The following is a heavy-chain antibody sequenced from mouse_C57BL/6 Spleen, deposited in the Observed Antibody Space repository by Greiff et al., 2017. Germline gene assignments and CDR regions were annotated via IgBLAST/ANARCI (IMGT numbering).Heavy chain of an antibody. J-gene: IGHJ2*01. D-gene: IGHD2-3*01. CDR2: INPSSGYT. CDR1: GYTFTSYC. V-gene: IGHV1-7*01. CDR3: ARGVYDGYVEDFDY. Sequence: VQLQQSGAELAKPGASVKLSCTASGYTFTSYCMHWVKQRPGQGLEWIGYINPSSGYTKYNQKFKNKATLTADKSSSTAYMQLSSLQYEDSAVYYCARGVYDGYVEDFDYWGQGTTVTVSS.